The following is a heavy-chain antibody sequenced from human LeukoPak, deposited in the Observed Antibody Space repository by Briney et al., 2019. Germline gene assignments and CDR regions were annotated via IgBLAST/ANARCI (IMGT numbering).Heavy chain of an antibody. Sequence: SVKVSCKASGGTFSSYAISWVRQAPGQGLEWMGGIIPIFGTANYAQKFQGRVTITADESTSAAYMELSSLRSEDTAVYYCARGGYYDILTGYYPNYYYMDVWGKGTTVTVSS. D-gene: IGHD3-9*01. CDR3: ARGGYYDILTGYYPNYYYMDV. J-gene: IGHJ6*03. V-gene: IGHV1-69*13. CDR2: IIPIFGTA. CDR1: GGTFSSYA.